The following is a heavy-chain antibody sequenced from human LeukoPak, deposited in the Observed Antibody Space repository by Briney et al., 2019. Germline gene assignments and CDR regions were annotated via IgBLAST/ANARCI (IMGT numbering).Heavy chain of an antibody. CDR3: ANHCSGGTCYRYYFDH. J-gene: IGHJ4*02. V-gene: IGHV4-31*03. D-gene: IGHD2-15*01. CDR2: IYYTGST. CDR1: GASISSGGYY. Sequence: PSQTLSLTCTVSGASISSGGYYWSWLRQHPAKGLEWIGYIYYTGSTYYNPSLKSRVTMSVDTSKNQFSLTLSSVTAADTGVYYCANHCSGGTCYRYYFDHWAREPWSPSPQ.